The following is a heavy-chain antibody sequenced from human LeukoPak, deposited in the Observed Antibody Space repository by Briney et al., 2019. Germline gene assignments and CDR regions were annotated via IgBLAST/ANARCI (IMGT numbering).Heavy chain of an antibody. D-gene: IGHD3-10*01. CDR1: GYTFTSYG. J-gene: IGHJ4*02. V-gene: IGHV1-18*01. CDR2: ISAYNGNT. Sequence: GASVKVSCKASGYTFTSYGISWVRQAPGQGLEWMGWISAYNGNTNYAQKLQGRVTMTTDTSTSTAYMELRSLRSDDTAVYYCARDRSNSTRASKYYYGSGSSDYWGQGTLVTVSS. CDR3: ARDRSNSTRASKYYYGSGSSDY.